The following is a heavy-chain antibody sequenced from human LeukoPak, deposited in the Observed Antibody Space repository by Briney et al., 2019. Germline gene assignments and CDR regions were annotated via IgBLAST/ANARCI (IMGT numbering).Heavy chain of an antibody. CDR2: IYYSGST. J-gene: IGHJ4*02. D-gene: IGHD5-18*01. V-gene: IGHV4-59*01. Sequence: SETLSLTCTVSGGSISSYYWSWIRQPPGKGLEWIGYIYYSGSTNYNPSLKSRVTISVDTSKNQFSLKLSSVTAADTAVYSCARGGIQLWLRPFDYWGQGTRVTVSS. CDR1: GGSISSYY. CDR3: ARGGIQLWLRPFDY.